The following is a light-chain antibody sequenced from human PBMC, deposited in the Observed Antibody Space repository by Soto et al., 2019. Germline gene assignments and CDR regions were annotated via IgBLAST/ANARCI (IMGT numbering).Light chain of an antibody. CDR2: GAS. Sequence: DIQMTQSPSSVSASVGDRVTISCRASHAVRSWLAWYQQKPGKAPNLLIYGASTLQSGVPSRFSGSGSGTEFTLTISSLQPEDFATYYCQQANGDPRTFGQGTKVEIK. J-gene: IGKJ1*01. CDR1: HAVRSW. CDR3: QQANGDPRT. V-gene: IGKV1-12*01.